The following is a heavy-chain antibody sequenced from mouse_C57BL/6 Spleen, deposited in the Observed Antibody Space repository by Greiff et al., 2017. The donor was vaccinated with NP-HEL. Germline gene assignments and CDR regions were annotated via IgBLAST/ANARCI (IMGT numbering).Heavy chain of an antibody. D-gene: IGHD6-1*01. V-gene: IGHV5-4*01. Sequence: EVQVVESGGGLVKPGGSLKLSCAASGFTFSSYAMSWVRQTPEKRLEWVATISDGGSYTYYPDNVKGRFTIARDNAKNNLYLQMSHLKSEDTAMYYCARESNLFDYWGQGTTLTVSS. CDR1: GFTFSSYA. CDR3: ARESNLFDY. J-gene: IGHJ2*01. CDR2: ISDGGSYT.